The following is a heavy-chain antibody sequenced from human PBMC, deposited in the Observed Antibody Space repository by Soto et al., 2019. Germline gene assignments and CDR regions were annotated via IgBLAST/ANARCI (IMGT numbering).Heavy chain of an antibody. D-gene: IGHD2-2*01. CDR1: GGSISSGGYY. CDR2: IYYSGST. J-gene: IGHJ6*02. V-gene: IGHV4-31*03. CDR3: ARYGLPAARFDYYGMDV. Sequence: PSETLSLTCTVSGGSISSGGYYWSWIRQHPGKGLEWIGYIYYSGSTYYNPSLKSRVTISVDTSKNQFSLKLSSVTAADTAVYYCARYGLPAARFDYYGMDVWGQGTTVTVSS.